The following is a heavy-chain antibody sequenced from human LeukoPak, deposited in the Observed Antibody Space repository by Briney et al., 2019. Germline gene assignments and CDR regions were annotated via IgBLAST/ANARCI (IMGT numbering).Heavy chain of an antibody. D-gene: IGHD3-3*01. Sequence: PGRSLRLSCAASGFTFDDYAMHWVRQAPGKGLEWVSVIYSGGSTYYADSVKGRFTISRDNSKNTLYLQMNSLRAEDTAVYYCARAREDDFWSGYPNWFDPWGQGTLVTVSS. V-gene: IGHV3-53*01. CDR2: IYSGGST. J-gene: IGHJ5*02. CDR3: ARAREDDFWSGYPNWFDP. CDR1: GFTFDDYA.